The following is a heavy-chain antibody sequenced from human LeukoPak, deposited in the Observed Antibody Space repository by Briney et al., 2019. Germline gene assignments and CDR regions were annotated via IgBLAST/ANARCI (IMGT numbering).Heavy chain of an antibody. CDR1: GFTFSSYA. Sequence: GGSLRLSCAASGFTFSSYAMSWVRQAPGKGLEWVSVISSGSGTITHYADSVTGQFTISRDNARNSLYLQMNSLRAEDTAVYYCARDTSRRFDYWGQGTLVIVSS. CDR3: ARDTSRRFDY. D-gene: IGHD2-2*01. V-gene: IGHV3-48*04. J-gene: IGHJ4*02. CDR2: ISSGSGTIT.